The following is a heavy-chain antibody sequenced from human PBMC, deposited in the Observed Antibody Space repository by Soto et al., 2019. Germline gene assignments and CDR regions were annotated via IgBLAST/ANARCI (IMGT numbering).Heavy chain of an antibody. CDR2: INPYSGDT. Sequence: QVQLVQSGAEVKKPGASVKVSCRASGYTFTDYYIHWLRQAPGQGLDWMGWINPYSGDTNCAQKFQVWVTMTRDTSVSTVYMELSSLKSDDTAVYYCARGTSTGDFDSWGQGTLVTVSS. CDR1: GYTFTDYY. V-gene: IGHV1-2*04. D-gene: IGHD7-27*01. J-gene: IGHJ4*02. CDR3: ARGTSTGDFDS.